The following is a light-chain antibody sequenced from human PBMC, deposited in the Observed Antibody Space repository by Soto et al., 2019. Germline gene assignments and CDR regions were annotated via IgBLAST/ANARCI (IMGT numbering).Light chain of an antibody. CDR1: QDISKN. CDR2: DAS. Sequence: IQMTQSPSSLSASVGDRVTITCQASQDISKNLNWYQQKPGKAPKLLIYDASSLQTGVPSRFRESGSATHFTFTISSLQPEDMATYYCQQYDNLLPITFGQGTRLEIK. V-gene: IGKV1-33*01. CDR3: QQYDNLLPIT. J-gene: IGKJ5*01.